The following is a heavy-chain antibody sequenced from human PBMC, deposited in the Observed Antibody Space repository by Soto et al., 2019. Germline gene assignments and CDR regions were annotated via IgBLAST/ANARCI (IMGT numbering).Heavy chain of an antibody. CDR3: ARGTFGVGKD. V-gene: IGHV4-59*01. Sequence: QVQLQESGPGLVKPSETLSLTCTVSGGSISSYYWSWIRQPPGKGLEWIGYMYYSGSTHYNPSLKSRVTISIDTSRNQFSLKLSSVTAADTAVYYCARGTFGVGKDGGQGNRVTVSS. D-gene: IGHD3-3*01. CDR1: GGSISSYY. CDR2: MYYSGST. J-gene: IGHJ4*02.